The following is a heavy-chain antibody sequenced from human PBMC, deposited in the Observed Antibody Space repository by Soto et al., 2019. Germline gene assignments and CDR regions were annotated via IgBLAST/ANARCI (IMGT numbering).Heavy chain of an antibody. CDR2: LTWNGEVL. V-gene: IGHV3-9*01. CDR1: GFTFDDYA. D-gene: IGHD3-22*01. J-gene: IGHJ4*02. CDR3: VKDSESSGYLTHLDC. Sequence: GGSLRLSCVASGFTFDDYAIHWVRQTPGKGLEWVSGLTWNGEVLGYADSVKGRFTISRDNGKNSLYLEMNSLRPEDTALYYCVKDSESSGYLTHLDCWGQGTLVTVSS.